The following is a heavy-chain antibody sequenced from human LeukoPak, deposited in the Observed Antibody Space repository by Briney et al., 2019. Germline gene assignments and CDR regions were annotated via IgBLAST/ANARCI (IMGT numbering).Heavy chain of an antibody. D-gene: IGHD1-26*01. CDR3: ASEWAEWELSPEPL. V-gene: IGHV3-48*04. CDR2: ISSSSSTI. CDR1: GFTFSNAW. Sequence: GGSLRLSCAASGFTFSNAWMSWVRQAPGKGLEWVSYISSSSSTIYYADSVKGRFTISRDNAKNSLYLQMNSLRAEDTAVYYCASEWAEWELSPEPLWGQGTMVTVSS. J-gene: IGHJ3*01.